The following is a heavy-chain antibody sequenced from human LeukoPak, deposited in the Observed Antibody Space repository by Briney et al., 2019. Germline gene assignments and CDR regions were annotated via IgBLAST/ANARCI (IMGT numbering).Heavy chain of an antibody. CDR1: GGSISRYF. D-gene: IGHD2-15*01. CDR2: IFYSGST. V-gene: IGHV4-59*08. CDR3: ARNYDYDNCSGGSCYSEAFDI. J-gene: IGHJ3*02. Sequence: PSETLSLTCTVSGGSISRYFWSWIRQPPGKGLEWIGYIFYSGSTNYNPSLKSRVIISVDTSKNQFSLKLSSVTAADTAVYYCARNYDYDNCSGGSCYSEAFDIWGQGTMVTVSS.